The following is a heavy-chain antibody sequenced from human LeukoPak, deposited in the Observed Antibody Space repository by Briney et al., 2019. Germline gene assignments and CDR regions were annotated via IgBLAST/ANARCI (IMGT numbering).Heavy chain of an antibody. CDR2: IYYSGST. Sequence: SETLSLTCTVSGDSISSYYWSWIRQPPGKGLEWIGYIYYSGSTNYNPSLKSRVTISVDTSENQFSLKLSSVTAADTAVYYCARLPFYDSSGYWGQGTLVTVSS. CDR3: ARLPFYDSSGY. J-gene: IGHJ4*02. V-gene: IGHV4-59*08. CDR1: GDSISSYY. D-gene: IGHD3-22*01.